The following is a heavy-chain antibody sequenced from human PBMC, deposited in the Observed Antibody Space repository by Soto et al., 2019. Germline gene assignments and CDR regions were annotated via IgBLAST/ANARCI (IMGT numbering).Heavy chain of an antibody. J-gene: IGHJ4*02. CDR3: ATAITTGDFDS. V-gene: IGHV5-51*01. Sequence: GESLKISCKASGYSFTDYCIGWVRQMPGKGLEWMGLIYPIASDTRYSPSFQGQVTIPADKSISTAYLQWSSLKASDTAVYYCATAITTGDFDSWGQGALVTVSS. CDR2: IYPIASDT. D-gene: IGHD3-22*01. CDR1: GYSFTDYC.